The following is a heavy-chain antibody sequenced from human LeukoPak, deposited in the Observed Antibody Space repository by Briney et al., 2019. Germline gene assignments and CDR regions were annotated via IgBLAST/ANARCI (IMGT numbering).Heavy chain of an antibody. V-gene: IGHV4-34*01. CDR2: INHSGST. D-gene: IGHD6-19*01. CDR3: ARAVGYSSGWYGNYFDY. Sequence: PSETLSLTCAVYGGSFSGYYWSWIRQPPGKGLEWIGEINHSGSTNYNPSLKSRVTISVDTSKSQFSLKLTSVTAADTAVYYCARAVGYSSGWYGNYFDYWGQGILVTVSS. J-gene: IGHJ4*02. CDR1: GGSFSGYY.